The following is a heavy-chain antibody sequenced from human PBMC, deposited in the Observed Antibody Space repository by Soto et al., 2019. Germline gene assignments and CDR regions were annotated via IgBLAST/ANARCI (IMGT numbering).Heavy chain of an antibody. CDR1: GFTFSSYA. V-gene: IGHV3-30-3*01. CDR2: ISYDGSNK. Sequence: PGGSLRLSCAASGFTFSSYAMHWVRQAPGKGLEWVAVISYDGSNKYYADSVKGRFTISRDNSKNTLYLQMNSLRAEDTAVYYCARDLGRYDVVVPAAPDYWGQGTLVTVSS. J-gene: IGHJ4*02. CDR3: ARDLGRYDVVVPAAPDY. D-gene: IGHD2-2*01.